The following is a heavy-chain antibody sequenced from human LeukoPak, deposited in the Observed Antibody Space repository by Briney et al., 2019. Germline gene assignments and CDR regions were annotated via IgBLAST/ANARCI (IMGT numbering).Heavy chain of an antibody. CDR1: DGSIINNNHY. CDR3: ARALGGGWKYNDY. CDR2: ISYSGGT. J-gene: IGHJ4*02. Sequence: EASETLSLTCTVSDGSIINNNHYWGWTRQPPGKGLEWIGSISYSGGTAYNPSLKSRVTISVDTSKNQFSLKLSSVTAADTAVYYCARALGGGWKYNDYWGQGTLVTVSS. V-gene: IGHV4-39*07. D-gene: IGHD3-16*01.